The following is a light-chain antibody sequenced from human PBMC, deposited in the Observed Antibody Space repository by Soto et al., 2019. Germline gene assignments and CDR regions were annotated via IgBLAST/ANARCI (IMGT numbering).Light chain of an antibody. Sequence: EIVLTQSPGTLSLSPGERATLSCRASQSVSSNSLAWYQQKPSQAPRLLIYGASRRATDIPDRFSGSGSGTDFTLTISRLEPEDFAVYYCQQNGRSFGPGTKVDIK. CDR3: QQNGRS. CDR1: QSVSSNS. J-gene: IGKJ3*01. V-gene: IGKV3-20*01. CDR2: GAS.